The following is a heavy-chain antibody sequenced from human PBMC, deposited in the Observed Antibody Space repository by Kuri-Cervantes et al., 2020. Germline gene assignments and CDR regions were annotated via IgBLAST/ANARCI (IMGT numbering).Heavy chain of an antibody. CDR2: IVVGSGNT. D-gene: IGHD2-15*01. CDR3: AAAYCSGGSCYGPHDAFDI. J-gene: IGHJ3*02. CDR1: GFTFTSSA. Sequence: SVKVSCKASGFTFTSSAVQWVRQARGQRLEWIGWIVVGSGNTNYAQKFQERVTITRDMSTSTAYMELSSLRSEDTAVYYCAAAYCSGGSCYGPHDAFDIWAKGQWSPSPQ. V-gene: IGHV1-58*01.